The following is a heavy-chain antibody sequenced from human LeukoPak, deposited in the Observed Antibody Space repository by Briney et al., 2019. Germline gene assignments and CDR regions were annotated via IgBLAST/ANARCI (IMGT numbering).Heavy chain of an antibody. CDR3: AKEGWHATVSHFDY. V-gene: IGHV3-30*18. D-gene: IGHD4-17*01. J-gene: IGHJ4*02. CDR1: GFTFSSYG. CDR2: ISYDGSNK. Sequence: GGSLRLSCAASGFTFSSYGMHWVRQAPGKGLEWVAIISYDGSNKYYADSVKGRFTISRDNSKNTLYLQMNSLRAEDTAVYYCAKEGWHATVSHFDYWGQGTLVTVSS.